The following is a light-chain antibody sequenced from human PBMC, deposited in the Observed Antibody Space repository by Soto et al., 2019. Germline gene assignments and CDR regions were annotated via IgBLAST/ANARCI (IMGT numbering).Light chain of an antibody. CDR1: QSVGIY. J-gene: IGKJ4*01. CDR2: DAS. V-gene: IGKV3-11*01. Sequence: EIVLTQSPATLSLSPGERATLSCMASQSVGIYLAWYQQKPGQAPRPLIFDASKRDTGIPARFSGSGYGTDFTLTITSLESEDFAVYYCQQRSSWPLTFCGGTKVENK. CDR3: QQRSSWPLT.